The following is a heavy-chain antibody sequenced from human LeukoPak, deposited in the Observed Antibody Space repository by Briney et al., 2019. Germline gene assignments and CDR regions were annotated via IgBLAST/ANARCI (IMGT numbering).Heavy chain of an antibody. Sequence: GESLKISCKGSGYSFTSYWIGWVRQMPGKGLEWMGIIYPGDSDTRYSPSFQGQVTISADKSISTAYLQWSSLKASDTAVYYCARSSGSVSGWRYDAFDIWGQGTMVTVSS. V-gene: IGHV5-51*01. CDR1: GYSFTSYW. CDR3: ARSSGSVSGWRYDAFDI. J-gene: IGHJ3*02. D-gene: IGHD6-19*01. CDR2: IYPGDSDT.